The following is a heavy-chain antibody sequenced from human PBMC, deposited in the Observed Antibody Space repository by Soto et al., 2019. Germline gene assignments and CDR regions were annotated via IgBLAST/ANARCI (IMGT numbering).Heavy chain of an antibody. D-gene: IGHD1-7*01. CDR3: ARDQRITGTPCDYYYGMDV. CDR2: IIPIFGTA. V-gene: IGHV1-69*12. CDR1: GGTFSSYA. Sequence: QVQLVQSGAEVKKPGSSVKVSCKASGGTFSSYAISWVRQAPGQGLEWMGGIIPIFGTANYAQKFQGRVTITADESTSTAYMELSSLRSEDTAVYYCARDQRITGTPCDYYYGMDVWGQGTTVTVSS. J-gene: IGHJ6*02.